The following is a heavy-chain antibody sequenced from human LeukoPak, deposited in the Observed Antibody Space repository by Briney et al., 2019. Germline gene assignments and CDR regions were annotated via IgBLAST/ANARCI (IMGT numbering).Heavy chain of an antibody. CDR1: GGTFSSYA. D-gene: IGHD6-6*01. CDR2: IIPILGTA. Sequence: ASVKVFCKASGGTFSSYAISWVRQAPGQGLEWMGGIIPILGTANYAQKFQGRVTITADESTSTAYTELSSLRSEDTAVYYCARELGSYSSSSQGDFWGQGTLVTVSS. V-gene: IGHV1-69*13. J-gene: IGHJ4*02. CDR3: ARELGSYSSSSQGDF.